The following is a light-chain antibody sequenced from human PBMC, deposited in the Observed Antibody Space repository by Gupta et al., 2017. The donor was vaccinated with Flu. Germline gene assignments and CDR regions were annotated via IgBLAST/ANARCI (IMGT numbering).Light chain of an antibody. CDR2: AAS. CDR3: RQSYSSPWT. V-gene: IGKV1-39*01. CDR1: QTVSVY. Sequence: DIKMTQSPSSLSASVGDRVTISCRASQTVSVYLNWYQQKPGRAPNLLLYAASILHSGVPSRFSGSGSGTDFTLTINGGQPEDFSTYYCRQSYSSPWTFGQGTRVEI. J-gene: IGKJ1*01.